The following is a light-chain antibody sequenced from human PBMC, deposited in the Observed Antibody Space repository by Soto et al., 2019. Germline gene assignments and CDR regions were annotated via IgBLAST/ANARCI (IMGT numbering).Light chain of an antibody. Sequence: DIQMTQSPSTLSASVGDRVTITCRASQSVNKWLAWFQQKPGKVPKLLIFDASTLQTGVPSRFGGGGSGTEFTLTISGLQPGDSATYYCQQYNSYSPTFGQGTKVDIK. CDR3: QQYNSYSPT. CDR2: DAS. CDR1: QSVNKW. J-gene: IGKJ1*01. V-gene: IGKV1-5*01.